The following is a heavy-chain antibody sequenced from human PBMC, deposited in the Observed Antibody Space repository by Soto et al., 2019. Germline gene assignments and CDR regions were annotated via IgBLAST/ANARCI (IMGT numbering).Heavy chain of an antibody. CDR3: AHLKIRTSSSAFDI. Sequence: QITLKESGPTLVKPTQTLTLTCTFSGFSLSTSGAGVGWIRQPPGKALEWLAFIYWDDDKRYSPSLKSRSIITKDTSKNQVVLTMTNMDPVDTATYYCAHLKIRTSSSAFDIWGQGTMVSVSS. CDR2: IYWDDDK. J-gene: IGHJ3*02. CDR1: GFSLSTSGAG. V-gene: IGHV2-5*02. D-gene: IGHD3-16*01.